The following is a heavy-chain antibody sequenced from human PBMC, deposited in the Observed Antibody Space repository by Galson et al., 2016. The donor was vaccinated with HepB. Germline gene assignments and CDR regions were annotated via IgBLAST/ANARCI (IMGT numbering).Heavy chain of an antibody. CDR1: GFTFGSYA. CDR3: AKGGYCSRARGPGRNGFDP. J-gene: IGHJ5*02. CDR2: ITYSGGDT. V-gene: IGHV3-23*01. Sequence: SLRLSCAASGFTFGSYAMSWVRQAPGKGLEWVSTITYSGGDTYSADSVKGRFTISRDNSKNTLYLQMNSLRGEDTAVYSCAKGGYCSRARGPGRNGFDPWGQGTLVTASS. D-gene: IGHD2-15*01.